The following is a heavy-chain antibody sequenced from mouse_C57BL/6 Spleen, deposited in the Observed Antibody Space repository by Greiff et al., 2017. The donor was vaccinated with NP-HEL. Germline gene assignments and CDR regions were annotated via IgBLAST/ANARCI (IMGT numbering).Heavy chain of an antibody. Sequence: EVQLQQSGPVLVKPGASVKMSCKASGYTFTDYYMNWVKQSHGKSLEWIGVINPYNGGTSYNQKFKGKATLTVDKSSSTAYMELNSLTSEDSAVYYCARSNDYGYFDVWGTRTTVTVSS. CDR1: GYTFTDYY. J-gene: IGHJ1*03. CDR3: ARSNDYGYFDV. D-gene: IGHD2-3*01. CDR2: INPYNGGT. V-gene: IGHV1-19*01.